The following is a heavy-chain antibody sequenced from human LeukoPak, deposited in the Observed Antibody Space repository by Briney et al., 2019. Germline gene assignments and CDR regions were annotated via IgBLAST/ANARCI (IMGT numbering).Heavy chain of an antibody. CDR3: AREVVAAAGTVDY. J-gene: IGHJ4*02. V-gene: IGHV4-59*01. Sequence: SETLSLTCTVSGDSISGFYWSWIRQPPGKGLEWIGYIYYSGSTNYNPSLKSRVTISVDTSKNQFSLKLTSVTAADTAVYYCAREVVAAAGTVDYWGQGTLVTVSS. D-gene: IGHD6-13*01. CDR1: GDSISGFY. CDR2: IYYSGST.